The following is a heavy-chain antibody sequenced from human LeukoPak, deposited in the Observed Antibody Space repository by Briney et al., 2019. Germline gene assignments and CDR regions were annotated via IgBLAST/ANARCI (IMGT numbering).Heavy chain of an antibody. D-gene: IGHD4-17*01. J-gene: IGHJ6*03. CDR1: DDSITMYY. Sequence: SETLSLTCSVSDDSITMYYWTWIRQPPGKGLEWIGYVDHTGITNFSPSLNGHVSISRDTTKNLFSLRVRSVTAADTAVYYCARTTVTYYYYYYMDVWGKGTTVTISS. V-gene: IGHV4-59*01. CDR2: VDHTGIT. CDR3: ARTTVTYYYYYYMDV.